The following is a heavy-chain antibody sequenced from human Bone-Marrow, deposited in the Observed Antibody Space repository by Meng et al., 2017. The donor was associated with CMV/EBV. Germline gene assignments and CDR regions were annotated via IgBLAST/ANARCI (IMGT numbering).Heavy chain of an antibody. Sequence: ESLKIPCKGSGYRFTSYWIGWVRQMPGKGLEWMGIIYPGDSDTRYSPSFQGQVTISADKSISTAYLQWSSLKASDTAMYYCARGAGIAAAGTYPPPLYWGQGTLVTVSS. J-gene: IGHJ4*02. V-gene: IGHV5-51*01. D-gene: IGHD6-13*01. CDR3: ARGAGIAAAGTYPPPLY. CDR2: IYPGDSDT. CDR1: GYRFTSYW.